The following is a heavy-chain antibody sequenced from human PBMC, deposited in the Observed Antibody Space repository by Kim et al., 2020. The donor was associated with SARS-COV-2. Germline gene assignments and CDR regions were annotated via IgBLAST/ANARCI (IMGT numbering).Heavy chain of an antibody. CDR3: ARLVLGREPGYYGMDV. Sequence: ASVKVSCKASGYTFTSYDINWVRQATGQGLEWMGWMNPNSGNTGYAQKFQGRVTMTRNTSISTAYMELSSLRSEDTAVYYCARLVLGREPGYYGMDVWGQGTTVTVSS. CDR2: MNPNSGNT. J-gene: IGHJ6*02. V-gene: IGHV1-8*01. CDR1: GYTFTSYD. D-gene: IGHD1-26*01.